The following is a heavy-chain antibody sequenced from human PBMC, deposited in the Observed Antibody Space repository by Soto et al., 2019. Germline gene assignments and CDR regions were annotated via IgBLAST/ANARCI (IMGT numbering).Heavy chain of an antibody. J-gene: IGHJ4*02. CDR3: AREPRRAVAGPLRILPHYFDY. Sequence: QVQMVQSGAEVKKPGSSVRVSCKASGGTFTTYAFSWVRQAPGQGLAWMGGIIPVFGTVYYEQKFRGRVTITADESTSTVYMELSSLTSEDTAIYYCAREPRRAVAGPLRILPHYFDYWGQGTLLTVSS. CDR1: GGTFTTYA. CDR2: IIPVFGTV. V-gene: IGHV1-69*01. D-gene: IGHD6-19*01.